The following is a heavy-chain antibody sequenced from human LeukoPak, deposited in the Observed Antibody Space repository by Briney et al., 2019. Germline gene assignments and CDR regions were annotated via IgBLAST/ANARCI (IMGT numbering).Heavy chain of an antibody. CDR3: TRVEYSSGWYVGY. V-gene: IGHV3-49*04. D-gene: IGHD6-19*01. CDR2: IRSKAYGGTT. J-gene: IGHJ4*02. Sequence: GGSLRLSCTASGFIFGDHAMSWVRQAPGKGLEWVGFIRSKAYGGTTEYAASVKGRFTISRDDSKSIAYLQMNSLKTEDTAVYYCTRVEYSSGWYVGYWGQGTLVTVSS. CDR1: GFIFGDHA.